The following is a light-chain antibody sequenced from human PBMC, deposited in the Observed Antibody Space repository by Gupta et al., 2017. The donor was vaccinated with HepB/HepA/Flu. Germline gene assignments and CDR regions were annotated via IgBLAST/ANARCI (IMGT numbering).Light chain of an antibody. V-gene: IGLV2-11*01. CDR1: SSDVGGYNY. CDR2: DVS. CDR3: CSYAGSYTWV. J-gene: IGLJ2*01. Sequence: HSALTPPRSVSGSPGQSVTISCTGTSSDVGGYNYVSWYQQHPGKAPKLMIYDVSKRPSGVPDRFSGSKSGNTASLTISGLQAEDEADYYCCSYAGSYTWVFGGGTKLTVL.